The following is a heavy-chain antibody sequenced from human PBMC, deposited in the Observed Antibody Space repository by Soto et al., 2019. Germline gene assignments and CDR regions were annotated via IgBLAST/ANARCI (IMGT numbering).Heavy chain of an antibody. Sequence: SETLSLTCTVSGDSMATGGHYYNWIRQVPGKGLEWIGYVDYSGAAHYTPSLRARATISRDTSKNQFSLRLISVTAADTALYYCARDKDLQPTVWGFWGQGIQVTVSS. D-gene: IGHD3-16*01. J-gene: IGHJ4*02. CDR1: GDSMATGGHY. CDR3: ARDKDLQPTVWGF. V-gene: IGHV4-31*03. CDR2: VDYSGAA.